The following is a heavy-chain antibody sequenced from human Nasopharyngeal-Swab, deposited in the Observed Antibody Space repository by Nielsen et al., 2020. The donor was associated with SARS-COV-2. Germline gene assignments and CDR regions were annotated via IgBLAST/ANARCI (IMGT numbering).Heavy chain of an antibody. Sequence: KVSCKASGYSFTSYCIGWVRQMPGKGLEWMGIIYPGDSDPRYSPSFQGQVTISADKSISTAYLQWSSLKASDTTMYYCASTGYYYVSSGLGYWGQGTLVTVSS. CDR1: GYSFTSYC. CDR3: ASTGYYYVSSGLGY. J-gene: IGHJ4*02. V-gene: IGHV5-51*01. CDR2: IYPGDSDP. D-gene: IGHD3-22*01.